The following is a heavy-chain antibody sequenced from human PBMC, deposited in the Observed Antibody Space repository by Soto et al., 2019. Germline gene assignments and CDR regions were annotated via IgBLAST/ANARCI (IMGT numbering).Heavy chain of an antibody. CDR2: ISYAGSNK. J-gene: IGHJ4*02. Sequence: GGSLRLSCAASGSTFSSYGMHWVRQAPGKGLEWVAAISYAGSNKNYADSVKGRFTISRDNSKNTLYLQMDSLRDEDTAVYYCAKDTYYHDSSGYYVFDYWGQGT. V-gene: IGHV3-30*18. CDR1: GSTFSSYG. CDR3: AKDTYYHDSSGYYVFDY. D-gene: IGHD3-22*01.